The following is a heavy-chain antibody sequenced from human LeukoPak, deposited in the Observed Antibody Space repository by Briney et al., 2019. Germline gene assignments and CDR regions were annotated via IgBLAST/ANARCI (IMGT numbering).Heavy chain of an antibody. CDR2: IYYSGST. CDR3: ARVEYSSSWSWFDP. D-gene: IGHD6-13*01. V-gene: IGHV4-59*01. CDR1: GGSISSYY. J-gene: IGHJ5*02. Sequence: PSETLSLTCTVSGGSISSYYWSWIRQPPGKGLEWIGYIYYSGSTNYNPSLKSRVTISVDTSKNQFPLKLSSVTAADTAVYYCARVEYSSSWSWFDPWGQGTLVTVSS.